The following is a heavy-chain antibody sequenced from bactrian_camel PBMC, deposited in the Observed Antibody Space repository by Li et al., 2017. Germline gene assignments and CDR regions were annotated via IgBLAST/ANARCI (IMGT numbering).Heavy chain of an antibody. V-gene: IGHV3-2*01. CDR2: VSSDGGRA. CDR3: AVYDAYAGKCSFREDFYDY. Sequence: QVQLVESGGGLVQPGGSLRLSCKASGIDFRTYYMSWVRQAPGKGLEWVSSVSSDGGRASYPDSAEGRFTISQDNAEKTVVLRMNSLNPEDTAVYTCAVYDAYAGKCSFREDFYDYWGPGTQVTVS. CDR1: GIDFRTYY. J-gene: IGHJ4*01. D-gene: IGHD4*01.